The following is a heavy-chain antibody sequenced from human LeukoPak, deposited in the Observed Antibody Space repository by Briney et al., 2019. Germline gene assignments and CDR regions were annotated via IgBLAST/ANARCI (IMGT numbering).Heavy chain of an antibody. J-gene: IGHJ4*02. CDR2: ITQIESI. CDR3: AREDLWRGSSGIFDY. D-gene: IGHD3-22*01. CDR1: GGSFSDYY. Sequence: SETLSLTCAVYGGSFSDYYWTWIRQPPGKGLEWIGEITQIESINYNPSLASRVTMSVDTSKNQFSLKLSSVTAADTAVYYCAREDLWRGSSGIFDYWGQGTLVTVSS. V-gene: IGHV4-34*01.